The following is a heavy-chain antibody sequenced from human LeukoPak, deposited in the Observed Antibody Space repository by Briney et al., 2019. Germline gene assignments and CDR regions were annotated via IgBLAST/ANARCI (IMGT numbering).Heavy chain of an antibody. CDR3: ARGGSHEAFDI. Sequence: SETLSLTCTVSGGSISSSSYYWGWIRQPPGKGLEWIGSIYYSGSTYYNPSLKSRVTISVDTSKNQFSLKLSSVTAADTAVYYCARGGSHEAFDIWGQGTMVTVSS. D-gene: IGHD1-26*01. CDR2: IYYSGST. V-gene: IGHV4-39*07. J-gene: IGHJ3*02. CDR1: GGSISSSSYY.